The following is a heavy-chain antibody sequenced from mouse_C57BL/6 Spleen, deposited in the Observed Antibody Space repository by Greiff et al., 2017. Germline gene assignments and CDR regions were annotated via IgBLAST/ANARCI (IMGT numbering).Heavy chain of an antibody. V-gene: IGHV5-17*01. CDR1: GFTFSDYG. D-gene: IGHD2-3*01. Sequence: EVKVVESGGGLVKPGGSLKLSCAASGFTFSDYGMHWVRQAPEKGLEWVAYISSGSSTIYYADTVKGRFTISRDNAKNTLFLQMTSLRSEDTAMXSCARWGWLLRDYYAMDYWGQGTSVTVSS. CDR3: ARWGWLLRDYYAMDY. CDR2: ISSGSSTI. J-gene: IGHJ4*01.